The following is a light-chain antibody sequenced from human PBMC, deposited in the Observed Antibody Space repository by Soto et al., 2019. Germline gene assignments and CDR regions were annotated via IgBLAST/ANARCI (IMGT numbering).Light chain of an antibody. CDR1: QSVGNRY. J-gene: IGKJ1*01. V-gene: IGKV3-20*01. Sequence: EIVLAQSPGTLSLPPGERATLSCRASQSVGNRYLAWHQQKPGQAPRLLVYGASSRATGIPDRFSGSGSETDFTLTISRLEPEDVAVYYCQQYDTSPPTFGQGTKVELK. CDR2: GAS. CDR3: QQYDTSPPT.